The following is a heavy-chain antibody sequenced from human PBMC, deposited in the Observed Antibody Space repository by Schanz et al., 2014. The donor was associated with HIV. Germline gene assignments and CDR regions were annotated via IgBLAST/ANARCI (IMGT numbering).Heavy chain of an antibody. CDR1: GFTFSSYA. CDR2: IRYDGTKK. J-gene: IGHJ4*02. CDR3: AGEVSDFDY. D-gene: IGHD3-10*01. Sequence: VQLLESGGDLVQPGKSLNLSCTASGFTFSSYAMTWVRQAPGKGLEWVAVIRYDGTKKYYADSVKGRFTISRDNSKNTLYLQMNSLRVEDTAVYYCAGEVSDFDYWGQGTLVTVSS. V-gene: IGHV3-33*08.